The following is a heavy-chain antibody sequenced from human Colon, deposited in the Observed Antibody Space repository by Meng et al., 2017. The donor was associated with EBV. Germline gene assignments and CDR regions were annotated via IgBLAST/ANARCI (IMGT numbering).Heavy chain of an antibody. V-gene: IGHV3-33*01. CDR3: VAKHGGELIFYFDY. CDR1: GFTFNDYS. CDR2: ISSDGIKT. D-gene: IGHD3-16*01. Sequence: QVQLVESGGGVVQPGTSVRLACGASGFTFNDYSMNWVRQAPGKGLEWVGVISSDGIKTYYGDSVKGRFTISRDNTKNTVYLQMNSLRGDDTAVYYCVAKHGGELIFYFDYWGQGTLVTVSS. J-gene: IGHJ4*02.